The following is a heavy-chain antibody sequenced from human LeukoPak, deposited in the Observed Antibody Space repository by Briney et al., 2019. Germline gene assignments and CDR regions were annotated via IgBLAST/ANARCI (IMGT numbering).Heavy chain of an antibody. CDR2: IYYSGST. Sequence: SETLSLTCTVSGGSISSSSYYWGWIRQPPGKGLEWIGSIYYSGSTYYNPSLKSRVTISVDTSKNQFSLKLSSVTAADTAVYYCARTIYCSSTSCLDAFDIWGQGTMVTVSS. CDR3: ARTIYCSSTSCLDAFDI. D-gene: IGHD2-2*01. CDR1: GGSISSSSYY. V-gene: IGHV4-39*01. J-gene: IGHJ3*02.